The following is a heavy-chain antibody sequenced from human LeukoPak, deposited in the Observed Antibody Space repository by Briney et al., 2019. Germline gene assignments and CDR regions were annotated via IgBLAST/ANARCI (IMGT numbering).Heavy chain of an antibody. CDR2: SSGTSSNT. V-gene: IGHV3-11*05. CDR3: AKDHLDYYGSGSPNWFDP. J-gene: IGHJ5*02. Sequence: GGPLRLSCAASGFTFSDYYMTWIRQAPGKGLEWVSYSSGTSSNTNYADSVKGRFTISRDNSKNTLYLQMNSLRAEDTAVYYCAKDHLDYYGSGSPNWFDPWGQGALVTVSS. D-gene: IGHD3-10*01. CDR1: GFTFSDYY.